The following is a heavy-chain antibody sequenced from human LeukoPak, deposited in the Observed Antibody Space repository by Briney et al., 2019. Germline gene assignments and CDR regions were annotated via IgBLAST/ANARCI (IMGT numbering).Heavy chain of an antibody. CDR1: GFTFGDYA. CDR2: INHSGST. D-gene: IGHD5-12*01. V-gene: IGHV4-34*01. CDR3: ARKRGVATITASYYYYMDV. Sequence: GSLRLSCTASGFTFGDYAISWVRQPPGKGLEWIGEINHSGSTNYNPSLKSRVTISVDTSKNQFSLKLSSVTAADTAVYYCARKRGVATITASYYYYMDVWGKGTTVTVSS. J-gene: IGHJ6*03.